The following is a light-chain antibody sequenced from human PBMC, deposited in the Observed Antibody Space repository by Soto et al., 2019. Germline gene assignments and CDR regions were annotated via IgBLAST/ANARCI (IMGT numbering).Light chain of an antibody. CDR2: RVS. CDR3: MQGTHYPPWT. Sequence: DVVMTQSPLSLPVTLGQPASISCRSSQSLVHSNGNTYLHWFQQRPGQPPRRLISRVSNRDSGVAGRCSGSGCGPDFTLKISRGEAEDGCVFYCMQGTHYPPWTFGQGTKVEIK. CDR1: QSLVHSNGNTY. J-gene: IGKJ1*01. V-gene: IGKV2-30*02.